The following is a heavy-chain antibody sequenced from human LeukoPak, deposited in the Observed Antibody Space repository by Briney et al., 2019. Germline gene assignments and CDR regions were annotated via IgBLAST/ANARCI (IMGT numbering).Heavy chain of an antibody. J-gene: IGHJ5*02. CDR2: IYYSGST. V-gene: IGHV4-59*01. CDR1: GVSICCYY. Sequence: SEPLSLTCSVSGVSICCYYWIWIRQPPGKGLEWIGYIYYSGSTNYNPSLKIRVTISVDTSKNQFSLRLSSVTAADTAVYYCARGPLWFDPWGQGTLVTVSS. CDR3: ARGPLWFDP.